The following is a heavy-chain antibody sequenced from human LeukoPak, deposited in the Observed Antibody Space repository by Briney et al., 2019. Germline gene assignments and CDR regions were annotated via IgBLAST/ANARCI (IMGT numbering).Heavy chain of an antibody. CDR1: GCSISSYY. J-gene: IGHJ6*02. V-gene: IGHV4-4*07. Sequence: SETLSLTCTVSGCSISSYYWSWVRQPAGKGLEWIGRIYTSGSTNYNPSLKSRVTMSVDTSKNQFSLKLSSVTAADTAVYYCARDSGYSGYDYMDVWGQGTTVTVSS. CDR2: IYTSGST. CDR3: ARDSGYSGYDYMDV. D-gene: IGHD5-12*01.